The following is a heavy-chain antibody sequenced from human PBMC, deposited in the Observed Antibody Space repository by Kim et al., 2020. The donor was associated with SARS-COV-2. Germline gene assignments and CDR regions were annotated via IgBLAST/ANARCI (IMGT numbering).Heavy chain of an antibody. CDR3: ARAKSRGAPGWFDP. D-gene: IGHD3-10*01. J-gene: IGHJ5*02. V-gene: IGHV1-8*01. Sequence: ASVKVSCKASGYTFTSYDINWVRQATGQGLEWMGWMNPNSGNTGYAQKFQGRVTMTRNTSISTAYMELSSLRSEDTAVYYCARAKSRGAPGWFDPWGQGTLVTVSS. CDR1: GYTFTSYD. CDR2: MNPNSGNT.